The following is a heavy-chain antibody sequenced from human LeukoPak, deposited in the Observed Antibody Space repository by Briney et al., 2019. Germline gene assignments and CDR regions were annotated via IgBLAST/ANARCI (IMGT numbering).Heavy chain of an antibody. D-gene: IGHD3-3*01. CDR1: GYTFTTYY. CDR3: ARTNNLVEDDFWSGYVYWYFDL. Sequence: ASVKVSCKASGYTFTTYYMHWVRQGPGQGLEWMGVITPRGGSTSYAQKFQDRVTVTRDTSTSTVYMELSSLRSEDTAVYYCARTNNLVEDDFWSGYVYWYFDLWGRGTLVTVSS. J-gene: IGHJ2*01. CDR2: ITPRGGST. V-gene: IGHV1-46*01.